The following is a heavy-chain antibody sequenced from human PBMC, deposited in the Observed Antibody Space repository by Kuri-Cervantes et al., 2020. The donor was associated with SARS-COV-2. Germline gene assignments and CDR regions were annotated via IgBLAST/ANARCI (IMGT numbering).Heavy chain of an antibody. D-gene: IGHD2-21*01. CDR2: ISHSGST. CDR1: GYSISGGYY. J-gene: IGHJ4*02. CDR3: ARVPATGPVAGGFDS. Sequence: GSLRLSCAVSGYSISGGYYWGWIRQPPGKGLEWIGSISHSGSTYYNPSLKSRVTISVDTSKNQFSLKVNSVTAADTAMYYCARVPATGPVAGGFDSWGLGTLVTVSS. V-gene: IGHV4-38-2*01.